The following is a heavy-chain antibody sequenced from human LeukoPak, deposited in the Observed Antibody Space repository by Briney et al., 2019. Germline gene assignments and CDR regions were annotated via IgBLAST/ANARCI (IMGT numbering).Heavy chain of an antibody. V-gene: IGHV4-38-2*02. CDR1: GYSISSGYY. CDR2: IYYSGST. Sequence: SETLSLTCTVSGYSISSGYYWGWIRQPPGKGLEWIGYIYYSGSTNYNPSLKSRVTISVDTSKNQFSLKLSSVTAADTAVYYCAREATSDYYLDYWGQGTLVTVSS. J-gene: IGHJ4*02. D-gene: IGHD1-26*01. CDR3: AREATSDYYLDY.